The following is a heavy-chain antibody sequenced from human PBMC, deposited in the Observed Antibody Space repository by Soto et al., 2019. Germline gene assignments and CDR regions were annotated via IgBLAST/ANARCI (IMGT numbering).Heavy chain of an antibody. CDR2: ISGSGGST. Sequence: GGSLRLSCAASGFTFSSYAMSWVRQAPGKGLEWVSAISGSGGSTYYADSVKGRFTISRDNSKNTLYLQMNSLRAEDTAVYYCAKAIWKVTYYDYIWGLFDIWGQGTMVTVSS. V-gene: IGHV3-23*01. CDR3: AKAIWKVTYYDYIWGLFDI. CDR1: GFTFSSYA. D-gene: IGHD3-16*01. J-gene: IGHJ3*02.